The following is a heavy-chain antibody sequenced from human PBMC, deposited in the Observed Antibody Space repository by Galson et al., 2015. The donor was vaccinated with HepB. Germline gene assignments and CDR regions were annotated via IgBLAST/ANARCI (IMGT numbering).Heavy chain of an antibody. D-gene: IGHD3-22*01. CDR1: GYTFTTYG. V-gene: IGHV1-18*01. J-gene: IGHJ6*03. CDR2: IGPYNANT. CDR3: ARLNMYYYDSSGYYSVGLDYYYYYMDV. Sequence: SVKVSCKASGYTFTTYGINWVRQAPGQGLEWMGWIGPYNANTNYAQKLQGRVTMTTDTSTSTAYMELRSLRSDDTAVYYCARLNMYYYDSSGYYSVGLDYYYYYMDVWGKGTTVTVSS.